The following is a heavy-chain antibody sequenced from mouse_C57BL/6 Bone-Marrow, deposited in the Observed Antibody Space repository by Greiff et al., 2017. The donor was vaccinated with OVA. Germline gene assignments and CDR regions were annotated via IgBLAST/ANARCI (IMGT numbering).Heavy chain of an antibody. D-gene: IGHD2-2*01. Sequence: VKLQESGAELVRPGASVTLSCKASGYTFTDYEMHWVKQTPVHGLEWIGAIDPETGGTAYNQKFKGKAILTADKSSSTAYMELRSLTSEDSAVYYCTSGLWLRRFDYWGQGTTLTVSS. CDR3: TSGLWLRRFDY. CDR1: GYTFTDYE. V-gene: IGHV1-15*01. CDR2: IDPETGGT. J-gene: IGHJ2*01.